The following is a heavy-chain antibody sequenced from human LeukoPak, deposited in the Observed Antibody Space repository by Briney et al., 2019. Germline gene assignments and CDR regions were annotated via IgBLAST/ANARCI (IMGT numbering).Heavy chain of an antibody. CDR2: ISSSSSYL. CDR1: GFTFSSYS. Sequence: GGSLRLSCAASGFTFSSYSMNWVRQAPGKGLEWVSSISSSSSYLYYADSVKGRFTISRDNAKNSLYLQMNRLRAEDTAFYYCARDFPRDNDAFDIWGQGTMVTVSS. CDR3: ARDFPRDNDAFDI. J-gene: IGHJ3*02. V-gene: IGHV3-21*01.